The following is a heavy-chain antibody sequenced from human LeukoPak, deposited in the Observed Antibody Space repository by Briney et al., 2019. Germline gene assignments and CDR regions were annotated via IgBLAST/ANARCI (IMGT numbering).Heavy chain of an antibody. CDR1: EFTFNNHD. CDR2: ISYDGSNK. CDR3: ATARGYSSEYK. V-gene: IGHV3-30*03. J-gene: IGHJ4*02. Sequence: GGSLRLSCAASEFTFNNHDMHWVRQAPGKGLEWVAAISYDGSNKYYADSVKGRLTIFRDNSKNTLYLRMNSLRAEDTAVYYCATARGYSSEYKWGQGTLVTVSS. D-gene: IGHD6-19*01.